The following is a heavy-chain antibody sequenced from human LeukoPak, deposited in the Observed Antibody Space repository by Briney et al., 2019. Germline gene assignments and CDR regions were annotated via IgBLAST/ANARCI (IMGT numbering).Heavy chain of an antibody. D-gene: IGHD3-10*01. J-gene: IGHJ4*02. V-gene: IGHV4-4*02. CDR3: ARGPLLWFGELFDY. Sequence: KASETLSLTCAVSGGSISSSNWWSWVRQPPGKGLEWIGEIYHSGTTNYNPSLKSRVTISVDKSKNQFSLKLSSVTAADTAVYYCARGPLLWFGELFDYWGQGTLVTVSS. CDR1: GGSISSSNW. CDR2: IYHSGTT.